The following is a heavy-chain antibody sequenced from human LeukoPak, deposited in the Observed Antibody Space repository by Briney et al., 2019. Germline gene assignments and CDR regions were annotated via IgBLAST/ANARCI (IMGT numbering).Heavy chain of an antibody. V-gene: IGHV4-59*01. CDR2: VSFGGGT. D-gene: IGHD1-26*01. J-gene: IGHJ4*02. CDR3: ARGRGSYFGY. CDR1: GGSISTDY. Sequence: PSETLSLTCTVSGGSISTDYWSWIRQPPGKGLDWIGYVSFGGGTNYNPSLKSRVITSADTSKNQFSLNLTSVTAADTAVYYCARGRGSYFGYWGQGTLVTVSS.